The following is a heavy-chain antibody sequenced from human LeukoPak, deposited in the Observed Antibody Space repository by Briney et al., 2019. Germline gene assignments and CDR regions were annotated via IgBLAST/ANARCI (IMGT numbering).Heavy chain of an antibody. CDR3: ARIGGELWTPNFDY. CDR2: ISSSSSCI. V-gene: IGHV3-21*01. Sequence: GGSLRLSCAASGFTFSSYSMNWVRQAPGKGLEWVSSISSSSSCIYYADSVKGRFTISRDNAKNSLYLQMNSLRAEDTAVYYCARIGGELWTPNFDYWGQGTLVTVSS. D-gene: IGHD3-16*01. J-gene: IGHJ4*02. CDR1: GFTFSSYS.